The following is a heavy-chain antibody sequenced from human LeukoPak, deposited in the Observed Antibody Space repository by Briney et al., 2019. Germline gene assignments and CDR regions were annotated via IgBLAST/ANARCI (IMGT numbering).Heavy chain of an antibody. J-gene: IGHJ4*02. CDR1: GYSISSGYY. D-gene: IGHD7-27*01. V-gene: IGHV4-38-2*02. CDR3: ATRKLGNDY. Sequence: PSETLSLTCTVSGYSISSGYYWGWIRQPPGKGLEWIGSIYHSGSTYYNPSLKSRLTISADTSKNQFSLKLYSVTAADTAVYYCATRKLGNDYWGQGTLVTVSS. CDR2: IYHSGST.